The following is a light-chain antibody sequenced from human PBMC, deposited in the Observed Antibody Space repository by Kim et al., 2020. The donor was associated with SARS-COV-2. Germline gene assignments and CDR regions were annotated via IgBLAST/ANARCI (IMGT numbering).Light chain of an antibody. CDR1: QSVDSW. CDR3: KQYETYWT. Sequence: DIQMTQSPSTLSAFVGNRVTITCRASQSVDSWLAWYQQKPGKAPKLLIYQASKLASGVPSRFSGSGSGTDFTLTISNLKPDDSAIYYCKQYETYWTFGPGTKVDIK. V-gene: IGKV1-5*03. CDR2: QAS. J-gene: IGKJ1*01.